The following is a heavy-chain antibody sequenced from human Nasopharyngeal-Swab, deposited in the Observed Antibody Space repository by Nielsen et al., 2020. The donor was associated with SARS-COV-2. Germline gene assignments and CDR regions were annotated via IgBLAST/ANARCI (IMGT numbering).Heavy chain of an antibody. D-gene: IGHD2-2*02. Sequence: SETLSLTCTVSGGSISSYYWSWIRQPPGKGLEWIGYIYYSGSTNYNPSLKSRVTISVDTSKNQFSLKLSSVTAADTAVYYCAGGWGRYCSSTSCYNYGMDVWGQGTTVTVSS. CDR2: IYYSGST. CDR3: AGGWGRYCSSTSCYNYGMDV. J-gene: IGHJ6*02. V-gene: IGHV4-59*01. CDR1: GGSISSYY.